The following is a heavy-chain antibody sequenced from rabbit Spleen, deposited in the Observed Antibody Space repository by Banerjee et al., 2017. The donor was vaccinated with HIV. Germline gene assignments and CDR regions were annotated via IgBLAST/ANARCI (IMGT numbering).Heavy chain of an antibody. J-gene: IGHJ4*01. D-gene: IGHD6-1*01. V-gene: IGHV1S40*01. CDR3: ARDTGGATYTDYLHL. CDR2: INTATGDGDT. CDR1: GFSFSDRDV. Sequence: GGDLVQPGASLTLTCTASGFSFSDRDVMCWVRQAPGKGLEWIACINTATGDGDTYYASWVNGRFSISKTSSTTVTLQMTSLTAADTATYFCARDTGGATYTDYLHLWGQGTLVTVS.